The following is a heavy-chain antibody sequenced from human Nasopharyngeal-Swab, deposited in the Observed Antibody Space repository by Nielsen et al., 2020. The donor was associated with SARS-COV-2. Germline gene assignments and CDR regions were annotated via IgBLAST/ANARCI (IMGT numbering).Heavy chain of an antibody. CDR3: ARVAAAGTLYYYYYMDV. Sequence: GESLKISCAASGFTFSSYWMHWVRQAPGTGLVWVSRINNDGSSTSSADSVKGRFTISRDNAKNTLYLQMNSMRAEDTAVYYCARVAAAGTLYYYYYMDVWGKGTTVTVSS. J-gene: IGHJ6*03. CDR1: GFTFSSYW. V-gene: IGHV3-74*01. D-gene: IGHD6-13*01. CDR2: INNDGSST.